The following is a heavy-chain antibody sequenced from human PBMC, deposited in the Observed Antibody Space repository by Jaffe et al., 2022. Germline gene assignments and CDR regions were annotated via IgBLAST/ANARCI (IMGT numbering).Heavy chain of an antibody. V-gene: IGHV4-38-2*01. Sequence: QLQLQESGPGLLKPPETLSLTCGVSGSSINSAYYWAWIRQPPGKGLEWIASIYHGGSTYYNPSLRSRVTISVDTSNNYFSLKLTSVTAADTAVYYCARQYCSNSRCSETYYFDSWGQGTLVTVSS. J-gene: IGHJ4*02. D-gene: IGHD2-2*01. CDR1: GSSINSAYY. CDR2: IYHGGST. CDR3: ARQYCSNSRCSETYYFDS.